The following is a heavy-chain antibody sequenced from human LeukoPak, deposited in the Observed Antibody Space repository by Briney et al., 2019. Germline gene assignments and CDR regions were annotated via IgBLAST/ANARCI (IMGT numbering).Heavy chain of an antibody. CDR3: AKSHGNPIFDY. CDR1: GFTFSSYA. V-gene: IGHV3-23*01. D-gene: IGHD3-9*01. J-gene: IGHJ4*02. Sequence: HPGGSLRLSCAASGFTFSSYAMNWVRLAPGKGLEWVSAITDNGNTTYYADSVKGRFTISRDNSKNTLYLQMNSLRAEDTAVYYCAKSHGNPIFDYWGQGTLVTVSS. CDR2: ITDNGNTT.